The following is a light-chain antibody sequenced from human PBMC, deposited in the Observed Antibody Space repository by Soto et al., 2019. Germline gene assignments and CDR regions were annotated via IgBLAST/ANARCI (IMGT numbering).Light chain of an antibody. CDR3: SSYTSSTTRV. CDR1: SSDVGDHNY. V-gene: IGLV2-14*01. CDR2: DVS. Sequence: QSVLTQPASVSGSPGQSITISCTGTSSDVGDHNYVSWYQQHPGKAPKLMIYDVSNRPSGVSNRFSGSKSGSTASLTISGLQAEDEADYYCSSYTSSTTRVFGTGTKVTVL. J-gene: IGLJ1*01.